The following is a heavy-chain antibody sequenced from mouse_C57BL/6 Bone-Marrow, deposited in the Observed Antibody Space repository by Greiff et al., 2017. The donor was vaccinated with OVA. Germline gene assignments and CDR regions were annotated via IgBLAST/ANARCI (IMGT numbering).Heavy chain of an antibody. D-gene: IGHD2-4*01. CDR1: GYSITSGYY. J-gene: IGHJ2*01. CDR3: ARVYYDYSFDY. Sequence: ESGPGLVKPSQSLSLTCSVTGYSITSGYYWNWIRQFPGNKLEWMGYISYDGSNNYNPSLKNRISITRDTSKNQFFLKLNSVTTEDTATYYCARVYYDYSFDYWGQGTTLTVSS. CDR2: ISYDGSN. V-gene: IGHV3-6*01.